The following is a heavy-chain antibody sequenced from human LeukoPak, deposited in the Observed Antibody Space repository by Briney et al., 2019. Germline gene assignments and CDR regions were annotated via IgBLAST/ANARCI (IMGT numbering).Heavy chain of an antibody. CDR3: ARGGHGWFGP. Sequence: GGSLRLSCAASGFTFSDYWMAWVRQAPGKGLEWVANIRQDGSELYYVDSVKGRFTISRDNAKRSLYLQMNSLRAEDTAVYYCARGGHGWFGPWGQGTLVTVSS. V-gene: IGHV3-7*05. J-gene: IGHJ5*02. CDR1: GFTFSDYW. CDR2: IRQDGSEL.